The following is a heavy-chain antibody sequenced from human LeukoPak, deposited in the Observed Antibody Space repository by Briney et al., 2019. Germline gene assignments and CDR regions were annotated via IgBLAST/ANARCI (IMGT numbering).Heavy chain of an antibody. Sequence: AGSLRLSCAASGFTVSSNYMSWVRQAPGKGLEWVSVIYSCGSTYYADSVKGRFTISRDNSKNTLYLQMNSLRAEDTAVYYCAKISDSRSSSDYWGQGTLVTVSS. J-gene: IGHJ4*02. D-gene: IGHD6-6*01. V-gene: IGHV3-53*01. CDR3: AKISDSRSSSDY. CDR1: GFTVSSNY. CDR2: IYSCGST.